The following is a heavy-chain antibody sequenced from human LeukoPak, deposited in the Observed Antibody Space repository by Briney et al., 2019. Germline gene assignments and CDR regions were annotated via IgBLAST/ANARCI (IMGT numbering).Heavy chain of an antibody. V-gene: IGHV4-59*01. Sequence: SETLSLTCSVSDGSINSYYWNWIRQPPGKGLEWIGYIYYSGSTNYNPSLKSRVTISVDTSKNQFSLKLSSVTAADTAVYYCARGPYYYDSSGSIQDIWGQGTMVTVSS. J-gene: IGHJ3*02. D-gene: IGHD3-22*01. CDR3: ARGPYYYDSSGSIQDI. CDR2: IYYSGST. CDR1: DGSINSYY.